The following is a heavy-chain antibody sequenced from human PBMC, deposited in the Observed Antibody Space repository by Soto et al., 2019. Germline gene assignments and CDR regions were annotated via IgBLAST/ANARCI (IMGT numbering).Heavy chain of an antibody. J-gene: IGHJ4*02. Sequence: SETLSLTCAVYGKSLSGYYWSWIRQPPGKALEWIGEINHSGNTNYNPSLKSRVTISVDTPKNQLFLNLSSVTAADTAMYYCARHHVRGRTIAGAAEFWGQGPLVTVS. CDR3: ARHHVRGRTIAGAAEF. V-gene: IGHV4-34*01. CDR1: GKSLSGYY. D-gene: IGHD1-26*01. CDR2: INHSGNT.